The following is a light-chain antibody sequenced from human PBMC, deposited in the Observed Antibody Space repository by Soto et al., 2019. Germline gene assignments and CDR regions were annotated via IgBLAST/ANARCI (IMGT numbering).Light chain of an antibody. J-gene: IGKJ2*01. CDR1: QSVTNNY. CDR2: GVS. Sequence: ESVLTQSPGTLSLSPGERATLSCRATQSVTNNYFAWYQQKPGQSPRLLIYGVSSRATDIPDRFSGSGSVTDFSFTISRLEPEDFVVYYCQQYSSLPHTFGQGTKLEVK. V-gene: IGKV3-20*01. CDR3: QQYSSLPHT.